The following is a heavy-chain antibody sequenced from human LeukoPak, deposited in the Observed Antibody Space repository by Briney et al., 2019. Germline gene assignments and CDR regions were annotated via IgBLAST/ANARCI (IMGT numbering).Heavy chain of an antibody. CDR2: IYSGGDT. V-gene: IGHV3-53*01. CDR3: AGGDCSGGSCQSGADY. J-gene: IGHJ4*02. D-gene: IGHD2-15*01. Sequence: GGSLRLSCAASGFTFSSNYMSWVRQAPGKGLEWVSVIYSGGDTYYADSVKGRFTISRDNSKNTLYLQMNTLRAEDTAVYYCAGGDCSGGSCQSGADYWGQGTLVTVSS. CDR1: GFTFSSNY.